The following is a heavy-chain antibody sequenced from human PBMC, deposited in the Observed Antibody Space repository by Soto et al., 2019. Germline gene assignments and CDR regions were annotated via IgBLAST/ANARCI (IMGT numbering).Heavy chain of an antibody. CDR3: ARDRAYYDSSGYYSYYFDY. CDR1: GFTFSSYG. Sequence: PGGSLRLSCAASGFTFSSYGMHWVRQAPGKGLEWVAVIWYDGSNKYYADSVKGRFTISRDNSKNTLYLQMNSLRAEDTAVYYCARDRAYYDSSGYYSYYFDYWGQGTLVTVSS. J-gene: IGHJ4*02. V-gene: IGHV3-33*01. D-gene: IGHD3-22*01. CDR2: IWYDGSNK.